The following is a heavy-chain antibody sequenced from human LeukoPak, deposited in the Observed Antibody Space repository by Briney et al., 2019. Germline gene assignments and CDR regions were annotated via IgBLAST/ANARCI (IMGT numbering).Heavy chain of an antibody. CDR1: GFTFSSYW. CDR2: INSDGSST. Sequence: GGSLRLSCAASGFTFSSYWMHWVRQAPGKGLVWVSRINSDGSSTSYADSVKGRFTISRDNAKNSLYLQMNSLRAEDTALYYCAKVVVIRTTVTYWYFDLWGRGTLVTVSS. V-gene: IGHV3-74*01. D-gene: IGHD4-17*01. CDR3: AKVVVIRTTVTYWYFDL. J-gene: IGHJ2*01.